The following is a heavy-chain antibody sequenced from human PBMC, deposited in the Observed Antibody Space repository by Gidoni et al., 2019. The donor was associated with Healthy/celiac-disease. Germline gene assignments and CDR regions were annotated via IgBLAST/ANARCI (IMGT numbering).Heavy chain of an antibody. CDR3: AMSGDSSSSAYYYYMDV. D-gene: IGHD6-6*01. V-gene: IGHV1-69*02. CDR2: IIHILGIA. Sequence: QVQLVQSGAEVKKPGSSVKVSCKASGGTFSSYTISWVRQAPGQGLEWTGRIIHILGIANYAQKFQGRVTITADNSTSTAYMELSSLRSEDTAVYYCAMSGDSSSSAYYYYMDVWGKGTTVTVSS. CDR1: GGTFSSYT. J-gene: IGHJ6*03.